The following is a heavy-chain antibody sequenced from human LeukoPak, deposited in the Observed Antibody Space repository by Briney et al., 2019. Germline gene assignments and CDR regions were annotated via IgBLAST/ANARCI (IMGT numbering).Heavy chain of an antibody. J-gene: IGHJ4*02. V-gene: IGHV3-66*01. CDR3: ASPGAAAGTEFDY. CDR2: IYAGDTI. D-gene: IGHD6-13*01. Sequence: GGSLRLSCVVSGFSVRNNYVSWVRQAPGKGLEWVSVIYAGDTIHYADSVKGRFTISRDNAKNSLYLQMNSLRAEDTAVYYCASPGAAAGTEFDYWGQGTLVTVSS. CDR1: GFSVRNNY.